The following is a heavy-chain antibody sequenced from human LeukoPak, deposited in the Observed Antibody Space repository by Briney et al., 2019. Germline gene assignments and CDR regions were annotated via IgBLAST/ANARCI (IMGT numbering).Heavy chain of an antibody. J-gene: IGHJ6*03. CDR1: GFTFSSYW. D-gene: IGHD2-2*01. V-gene: IGHV3-7*01. CDR2: IKQDGSEK. CDR3: ARDPSNVYCSSTSCSGRLYYYYMDV. Sequence: PGGSLRLSCAASGFTFSSYWMSWVRQAPGKGLEWVANIKQDGSEKYYVDSVKGRFTISRDNAKNSLYLQMNSLRAEDTAVYYCARDPSNVYCSSTSCSGRLYYYYMDVWGKGTTVTVSS.